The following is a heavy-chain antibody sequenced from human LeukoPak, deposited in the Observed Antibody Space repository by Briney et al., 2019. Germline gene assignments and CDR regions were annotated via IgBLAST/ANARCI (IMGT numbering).Heavy chain of an antibody. V-gene: IGHV1-2*02. CDR1: GYTFTSYA. CDR3: ARVGGIAVAGTNNWFDP. D-gene: IGHD6-19*01. J-gene: IGHJ5*02. CDR2: INPNSGGT. Sequence: ASVKVSCKASGYTFTSYAMNWVRQAPGQGLEWMGWINPNSGGTNYAQKFQGRVTMTRDTSISTAYMELSRLRSDDTAVYYCARVGGIAVAGTNNWFDPWSQGTLVTVSS.